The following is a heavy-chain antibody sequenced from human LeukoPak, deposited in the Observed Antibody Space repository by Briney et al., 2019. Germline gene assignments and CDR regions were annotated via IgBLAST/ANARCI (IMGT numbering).Heavy chain of an antibody. V-gene: IGHV3-21*01. CDR1: GFSFNTYS. J-gene: IGHJ4*02. CDR3: ARDLYVHSSPHFDS. D-gene: IGHD6-13*01. Sequence: PGGSLRLSCAASGFSFNTYSMNWVRQAPGKGLEWVASISSSSSYMYYADSVKGRFTISRENAENSLYLHMSGLSAEDTAVYYCARDLYVHSSPHFDSWGQGTLVTVSS. CDR2: ISSSSSYM.